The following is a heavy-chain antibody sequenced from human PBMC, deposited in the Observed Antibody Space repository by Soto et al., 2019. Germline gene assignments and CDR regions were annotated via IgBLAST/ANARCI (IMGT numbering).Heavy chain of an antibody. CDR3: TTDSYSTMIVVRFDY. J-gene: IGHJ4*01. CDR2: VSNDGSNK. V-gene: IGHV3-30*03. CDR1: GITFSSYG. Sequence: PGGSLRLSCATSGITFSSYGMHWVRQAPGKGLEWVAAVSNDGSNKYYADSVKGRFAISRDDSKNMVYLQMNSLKTEDTGIYYCTTDSYSTMIVVRFDYWGHGTLVTVSS. D-gene: IGHD3-22*01.